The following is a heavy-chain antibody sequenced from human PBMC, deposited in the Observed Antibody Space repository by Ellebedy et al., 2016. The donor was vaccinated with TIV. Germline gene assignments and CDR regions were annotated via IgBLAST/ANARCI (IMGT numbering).Heavy chain of an antibody. CDR2: IYYTGST. V-gene: IGHV4-39*07. CDR3: AGRQYSSSPWDF. D-gene: IGHD4-11*01. Sequence: MPGGSLRLSCSVSGGSISSSSYYWDWIRQPPGKGLEWIGSIYYTGSTYYNPSLKSRVTISVDRSKNQLFLKLTSVTAADTAVHYCAGRQYSSSPWDFWGQGTLVSVSS. J-gene: IGHJ4*02. CDR1: GGSISSSSYY.